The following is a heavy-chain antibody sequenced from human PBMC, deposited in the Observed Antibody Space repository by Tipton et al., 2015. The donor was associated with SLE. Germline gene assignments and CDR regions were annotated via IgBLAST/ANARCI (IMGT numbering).Heavy chain of an antibody. CDR3: ARDGRVCTNGVCYFWYFDL. CDR1: GYTFTSYG. D-gene: IGHD2-8*01. Sequence: QSGAEVKKPGASVKVSCKASGYTFTSYGISWVRQAPGQGLEWMGWISAYNGNTNYAQKLQGRVTMTTDTSTSTAYMELRSLRSDDTAVYYCARDGRVCTNGVCYFWYFDLWGRGTLVTVSS. V-gene: IGHV1-18*01. CDR2: ISAYNGNT. J-gene: IGHJ2*01.